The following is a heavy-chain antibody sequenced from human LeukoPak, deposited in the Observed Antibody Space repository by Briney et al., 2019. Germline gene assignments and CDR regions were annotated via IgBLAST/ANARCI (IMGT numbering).Heavy chain of an antibody. CDR3: ARGDIVATMSLGYYYYGMDV. D-gene: IGHD5-12*01. CDR2: INSDGSST. CDR1: GFTFSSYW. V-gene: IGHV3-74*01. Sequence: PGGSLRLSCAASGFTFSSYWMHWVRQAPGKGLVWVSRINSDGSSTSYADSVKGRLTISRDNAKNTLYLQMNSLRAEDTAVYYCARGDIVATMSLGYYYYGMDVWGQGTTVTVSS. J-gene: IGHJ6*02.